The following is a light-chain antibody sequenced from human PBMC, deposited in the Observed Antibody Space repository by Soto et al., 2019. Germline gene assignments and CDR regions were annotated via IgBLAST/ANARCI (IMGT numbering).Light chain of an antibody. V-gene: IGLV1-44*01. J-gene: IGLJ3*02. Sequence: QSVLIQPPSASGTPGQRVTMSCSGSSSNIGRDTVNWYQQVPGTAPKLLIYDNNQRPSGVPDRFSGSKSGTSASLAISGLQSEDEADYYCATWDDSLNGVVFGGGTKLTVL. CDR1: SSNIGRDT. CDR3: ATWDDSLNGVV. CDR2: DNN.